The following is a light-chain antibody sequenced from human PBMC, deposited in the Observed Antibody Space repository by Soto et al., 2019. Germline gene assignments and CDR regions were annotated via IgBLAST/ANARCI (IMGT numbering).Light chain of an antibody. Sequence: DIQVTQSPSSLSASIGDRVSITCRASLDIGNDLDWYQQKPGKAPKRLLYHTSTLQSGVPSRFSGAGSGAEVTLTINGLQSEDFATYFCLQHKSYPRTFGQGTKVEL. J-gene: IGKJ1*01. V-gene: IGKV1-17*01. CDR3: LQHKSYPRT. CDR1: LDIGND. CDR2: HTS.